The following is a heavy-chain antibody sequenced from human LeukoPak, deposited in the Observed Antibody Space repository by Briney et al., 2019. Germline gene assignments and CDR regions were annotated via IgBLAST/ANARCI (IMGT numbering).Heavy chain of an antibody. J-gene: IGHJ6*04. Sequence: GRSLRLSCVDSGLSFNTYAMHWVRQAPGKGLEWVAAISYDGSYTYYRDSVRGRFTISRDNSKNTMYLQMNSLRAEDTAMYYCARALDVWGKGTTVTVSS. CDR1: GLSFNTYA. V-gene: IGHV3-30*04. CDR2: ISYDGSYT. CDR3: ARALDV.